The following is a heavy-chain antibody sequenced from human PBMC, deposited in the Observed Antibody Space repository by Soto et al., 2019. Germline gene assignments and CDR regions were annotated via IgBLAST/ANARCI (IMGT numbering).Heavy chain of an antibody. CDR3: ARDRGYDAHDYYYNAMDV. CDR2: IRGFSPYT. CDR1: GFTFRTYT. D-gene: IGHD2-15*01. V-gene: IGHV3-21*01. J-gene: IGHJ6*02. Sequence: VHLVESGGGVVQSGRSLRLSCISSGFTFRTYTMNWVRQAPGKGLEWVSGIRGFSPYTFYAESVKGRFTISRDNAKNSLYLQMNSLRAEDTAVYYCARDRGYDAHDYYYNAMDVWGQGTTVTVSS.